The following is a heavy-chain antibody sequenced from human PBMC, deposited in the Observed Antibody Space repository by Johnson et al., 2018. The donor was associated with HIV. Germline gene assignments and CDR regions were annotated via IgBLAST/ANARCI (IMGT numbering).Heavy chain of an antibody. V-gene: IGHV3-NL1*01. J-gene: IGHJ3*02. D-gene: IGHD1-26*01. CDR2: ITGSGGNT. CDR3: AELSGFGGYYDGALDI. Sequence: QVQLVESGGGVVQPGRSLRLSCTASGFTFSNYAMHWVRQAPGQGLEWVSSITGSGGNTYYADSVKGRFTISSDNSKNTLYLQMKSLRAEDTAVYYCAELSGFGGYYDGALDIWGQGTMVTVSS. CDR1: GFTFSNYA.